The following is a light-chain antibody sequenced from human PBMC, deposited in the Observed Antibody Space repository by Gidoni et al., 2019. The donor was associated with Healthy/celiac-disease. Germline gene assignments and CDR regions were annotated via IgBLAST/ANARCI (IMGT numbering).Light chain of an antibody. CDR1: ALPKQY. V-gene: IGLV3-25*03. Sequence: SYELTPPPSVSVSPGQTARITCSGDALPKQYAYWYQQKPGQAPVLVIYKDSERPSGIPERFSGSSSGTTVTLTISGVQAEDEADYYCQSADSSGTYVFGGGTKLTV. J-gene: IGLJ2*01. CDR2: KDS. CDR3: QSADSSGTYV.